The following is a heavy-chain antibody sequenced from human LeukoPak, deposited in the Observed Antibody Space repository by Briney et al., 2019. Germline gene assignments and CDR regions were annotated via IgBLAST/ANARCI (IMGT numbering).Heavy chain of an antibody. J-gene: IGHJ6*03. D-gene: IGHD3-10*01. CDR1: GFTFSSYG. V-gene: IGHV3-30*02. Sequence: GGSLRLSCAASGFTFSSYGMHWVRQAPGKGLEWVAFIRYDGSNKYYADSVKGRFTISRDNSKNTLYLQMNSLRAEDTAVYYCAKDPTYGSGPGGYYYYMDVWGKGTTVTISS. CDR2: IRYDGSNK. CDR3: AKDPTYGSGPGGYYYYMDV.